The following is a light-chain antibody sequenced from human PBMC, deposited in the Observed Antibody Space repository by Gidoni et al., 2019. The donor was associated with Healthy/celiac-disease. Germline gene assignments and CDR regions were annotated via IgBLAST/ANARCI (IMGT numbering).Light chain of an antibody. CDR3: QSYDSSNWV. CDR2: EDN. V-gene: IGLV6-57*02. Sequence: VTISCTGSSGSIASNYVQWYQQRPGSAPTTVIYEDNQRPSGVPDRFSGSIDSSSNSASLTISGLKTEDEADYYCQSYDSSNWVFGGGTKLTVL. CDR1: SGSIASNY. J-gene: IGLJ3*02.